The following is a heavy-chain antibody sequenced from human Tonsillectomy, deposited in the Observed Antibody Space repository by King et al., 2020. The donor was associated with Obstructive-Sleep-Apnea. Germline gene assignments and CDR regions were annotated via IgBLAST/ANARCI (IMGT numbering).Heavy chain of an antibody. CDR3: ASGYTSSWVAY. Sequence: QLQESGPGLVKPSETLSLTCTVSGGSISSYYCSWIRQPPGKGLEWIGFIYYTGSTYYNPSLKSRVTISVDTSKSLFSLRRSSVTAADTAIYYCASGYTSSWVAYWGQGTLVTVSS. CDR2: IYYTGST. J-gene: IGHJ4*02. V-gene: IGHV4-59*01. CDR1: GGSISSYY. D-gene: IGHD6-13*01.